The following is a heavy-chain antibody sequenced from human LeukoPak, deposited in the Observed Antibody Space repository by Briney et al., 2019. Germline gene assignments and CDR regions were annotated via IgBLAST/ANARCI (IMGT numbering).Heavy chain of an antibody. D-gene: IGHD3-22*01. V-gene: IGHV3-23*01. J-gene: IGHJ4*02. Sequence: TGGSLRLSCAASGFTFSSYAMSWVRQAPGKGMEWVSAIGGGGGSTFYTDSVKGRFTISRDNSKNTLYLLMNSLRAEDTAVYYCAGLGSSDYYHYFDYWGRGTLVTVSS. CDR2: IGGGGGST. CDR1: GFTFSSYA. CDR3: AGLGSSDYYHYFDY.